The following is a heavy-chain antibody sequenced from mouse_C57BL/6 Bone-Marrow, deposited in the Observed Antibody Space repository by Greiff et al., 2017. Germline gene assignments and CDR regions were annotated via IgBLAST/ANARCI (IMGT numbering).Heavy chain of an antibody. CDR2: IHPSASDT. CDR1: GYTFTSYW. D-gene: IGHD1-1*01. J-gene: IGHJ1*03. Sequence: VQLQQPGAELVKPGASVKVSCKASGYTFTSYWMHWVKQRPGQGLEWIGRIHPSASDTNYNPKFKGKATLTVDKSSSTAYMQLSSLTSEDSAVYYCAIDYGSSYDWYCDVWGTGTTVTVSS. V-gene: IGHV1-74*01. CDR3: AIDYGSSYDWYCDV.